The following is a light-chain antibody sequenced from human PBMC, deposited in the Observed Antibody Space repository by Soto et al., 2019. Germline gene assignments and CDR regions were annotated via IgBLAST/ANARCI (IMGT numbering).Light chain of an antibody. Sequence: DIQMTQSPSSVSASVGDRVTIACRAGQDIGDWLIWYQQKPGKAPKVLIYAATNLQSGAPSRFSGSASETDFTLTISNLQPEDFATYYCQQGKSFPITFGQGTRRENK. CDR1: QDIGDW. V-gene: IGKV1-12*01. CDR2: AAT. J-gene: IGKJ5*01. CDR3: QQGKSFPIT.